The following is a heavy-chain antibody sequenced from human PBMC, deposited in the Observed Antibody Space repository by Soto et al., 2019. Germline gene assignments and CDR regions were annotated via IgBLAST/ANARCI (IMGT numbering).Heavy chain of an antibody. CDR2: ISGGTNST. V-gene: IGHV3-23*01. CDR3: AKEWRHFGDYCPPLDY. D-gene: IGHD4-17*01. J-gene: IGHJ4*02. CDR1: GFTFSNYA. Sequence: EVRLLESGGGLVQPGGSLRLSCAASGFTFSNYAMSWVRQAPGKGLEWVSSISGGTNSTYYADSVKGRFAISRDNSKNTLSLQMHGLSAADTAVDYCAKEWRHFGDYCPPLDYWCSGTLVPVSS.